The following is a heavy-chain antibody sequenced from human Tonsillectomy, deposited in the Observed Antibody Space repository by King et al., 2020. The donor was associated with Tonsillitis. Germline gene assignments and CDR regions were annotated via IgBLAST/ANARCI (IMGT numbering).Heavy chain of an antibody. CDR2: IYYSGST. CDR3: ARRNYYDSSGYWFDY. Sequence: LQLQESGPGLVKPSETLSLTCTVSGGSISSSSYYWGWIRQPPGKGLEWIGSIYYSGSTYYNPSLKSRVTISVDTSKNQFSLKLSSVTAADTAVYYCARRNYYDSSGYWFDYWGQGTLVTVSS. V-gene: IGHV4-39*01. CDR1: GGSISSSSYY. J-gene: IGHJ4*02. D-gene: IGHD3-22*01.